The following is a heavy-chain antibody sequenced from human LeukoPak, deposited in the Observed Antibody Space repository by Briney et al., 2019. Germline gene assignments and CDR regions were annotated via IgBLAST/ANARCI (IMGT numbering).Heavy chain of an antibody. CDR1: GFTFSSYA. Sequence: GGSLRLSCAASGFTFSSYAVSWVRQAPGKGLEWVSAISGSGGSTYYADSVKGRFTISRDNSKNTLYLQMNSLRAEDTAVYYCAKGGPHVSRFELYQLPYPFDYWGQGTLVTVSS. J-gene: IGHJ4*02. V-gene: IGHV3-23*01. CDR3: AKGGPHVSRFELYQLPYPFDY. CDR2: ISGSGGST. D-gene: IGHD2-2*02.